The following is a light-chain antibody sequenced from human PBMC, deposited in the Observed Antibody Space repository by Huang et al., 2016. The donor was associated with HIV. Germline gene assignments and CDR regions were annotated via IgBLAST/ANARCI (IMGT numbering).Light chain of an antibody. CDR1: QSVDSH. CDR3: HQRSNWPQT. V-gene: IGKV3-11*01. CDR2: DAS. Sequence: EIVLAQSPATLSLSPGEGATLSCRASQSVDSHLAWYQQKPGQAPRLLIHDASNRATGVPARFSGSGSGTDFTLTINSLEPEDFAVYYCHQRSNWPQTFGQGTMLEIK. J-gene: IGKJ2*01.